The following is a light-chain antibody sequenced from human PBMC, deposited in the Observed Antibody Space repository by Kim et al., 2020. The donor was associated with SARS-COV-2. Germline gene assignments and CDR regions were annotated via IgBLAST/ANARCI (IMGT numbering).Light chain of an antibody. V-gene: IGLV3-19*01. Sequence: SSELTQDPAVSVALGQTVRITCQGDSLRSYYAGWYQQKPGQAPVLVIYGKNNRPSGIPDRFSGSSSGNTASLTITGAPAEDEADYYCNSRDNSGHHYVFG. CDR3: NSRDNSGHHYV. CDR1: SLRSYY. J-gene: IGLJ1*01. CDR2: GKN.